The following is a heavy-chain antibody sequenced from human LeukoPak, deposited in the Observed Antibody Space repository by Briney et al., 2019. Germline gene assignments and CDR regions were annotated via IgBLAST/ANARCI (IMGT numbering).Heavy chain of an antibody. CDR2: IYYSGST. J-gene: IGHJ4*02. V-gene: IGHV4-59*01. CDR1: GGSLSSYY. D-gene: IGHD5-12*01. CDR3: ARGKRWLQSTHFDY. Sequence: PSETLSLTCTVSGGSLSSYYWSWIRQPPGKGLEGIGYIYYSGSTNYNPSLKSRVTISVDTSKNQFSLKLSSVTAADTAVYYCARGKRWLQSTHFDYWGQGTLVTVSS.